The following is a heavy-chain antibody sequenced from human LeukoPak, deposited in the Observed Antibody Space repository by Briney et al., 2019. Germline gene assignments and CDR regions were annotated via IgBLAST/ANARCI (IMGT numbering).Heavy chain of an antibody. CDR1: GGSTSSADAI. V-gene: IGHV4-61*02. D-gene: IGHD2-2*01. Sequence: SETLLRPSTASGGSTSSADAIWGCSQPPAREVLWWAVLLYGGRNNYSKASVKSRVTISGDTSKNQFSLKLRSVTAADTAVYFCARGYCTSTSCSENRYYFDSWGQGALVSVSS. J-gene: IGHJ4*02. CDR3: ARGYCTSTSCSENRYYFDS. CDR2: LYGGRNN.